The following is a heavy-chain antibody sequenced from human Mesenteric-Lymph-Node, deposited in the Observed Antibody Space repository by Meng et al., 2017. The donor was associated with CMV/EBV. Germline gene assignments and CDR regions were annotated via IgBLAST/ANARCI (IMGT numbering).Heavy chain of an antibody. CDR2: VYPDDSET. CDR1: GYNFRNYE. Sequence: GESLKISCQGSGYNFRNYEIVWVRQMPGKGLEWMGIVYPDDSETKYSPSFQGQVTVSADKSINTAYLQWSSLKASDTAVYYCTRRYDYGGESDAFDIWGQGTMVTVSS. CDR3: TRRYDYGGESDAFDI. J-gene: IGHJ3*02. D-gene: IGHD4-23*01. V-gene: IGHV5-51*01.